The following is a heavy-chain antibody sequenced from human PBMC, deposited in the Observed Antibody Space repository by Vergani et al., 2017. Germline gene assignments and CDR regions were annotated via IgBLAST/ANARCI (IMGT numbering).Heavy chain of an antibody. CDR1: GFTFGDYA. CDR2: IRSKAYGGTT. CDR3: TRALTMIVVVTPSGAFDI. Sequence: EVQLVESGGGLVQPGGSLRLSCTASGFTFGDYAMSWFRQAPGKGLEWVGFIRSKAYGGTTEYAASVKGRFTISRDDSKSIAYLQMNSLKTEDTAVYYCTRALTMIVVVTPSGAFDIWGQGTMVTVSS. D-gene: IGHD3-22*01. V-gene: IGHV3-49*03. J-gene: IGHJ3*02.